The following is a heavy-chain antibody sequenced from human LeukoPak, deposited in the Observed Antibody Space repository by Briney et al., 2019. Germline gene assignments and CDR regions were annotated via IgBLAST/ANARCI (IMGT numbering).Heavy chain of an antibody. CDR1: GFSFSTYW. Sequence: GGSLRLSCAASGFSFSTYWMSWVRQTPEKGLEFVANINQDASVRNYMDSLKGRCTISRDNAKKSGYLEINSLRADDTAVYYCARDPGSSSFDLWGQGALVTVSS. V-gene: IGHV3-7*01. J-gene: IGHJ4*02. CDR2: INQDASVR. D-gene: IGHD6-13*01. CDR3: ARDPGSSSFDL.